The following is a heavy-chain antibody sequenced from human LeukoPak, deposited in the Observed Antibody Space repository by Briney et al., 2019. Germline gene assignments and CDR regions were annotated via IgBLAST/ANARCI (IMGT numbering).Heavy chain of an antibody. CDR1: GFTFSSYG. D-gene: IGHD3-10*01. Sequence: PGGSLRLSCAASGFTFSSYGMHWVRQAPGKGLEWVAVIWYDGSNKYYADSVKGRFTISRDNSKNTLYLQMNSLRAEDTAVYYCAKQPFRTYYYGSGSYSPPDYWGQGTRVTVSS. CDR3: AKQPFRTYYYGSGSYSPPDY. V-gene: IGHV3-33*06. CDR2: IWYDGSNK. J-gene: IGHJ4*02.